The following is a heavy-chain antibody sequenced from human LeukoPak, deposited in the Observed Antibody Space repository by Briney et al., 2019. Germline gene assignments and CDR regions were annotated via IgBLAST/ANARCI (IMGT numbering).Heavy chain of an antibody. D-gene: IGHD3-3*01. CDR1: GFTFSSYA. V-gene: IGHV3-23*01. CDR3: AKPQYYDFWSGYSY. Sequence: PGGSLRLSCAASGFTFSSYAMSWVRQAPGKGLEWVSAISGSGGSTYYADSVEGRFTISRDNSKNTLYLQMNSLRAEDTAVYYCAKPQYYDFWSGYSYWGQGTLVTVSS. J-gene: IGHJ4*02. CDR2: ISGSGGST.